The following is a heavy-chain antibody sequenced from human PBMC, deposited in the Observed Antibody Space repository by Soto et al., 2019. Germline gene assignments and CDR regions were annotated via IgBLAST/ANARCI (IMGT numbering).Heavy chain of an antibody. CDR3: ARERLGGHLDY. Sequence: QVQLVESGGGVVQPGRSMRLSCAASGFTVSSYAMHWVRQAPGKGLEWVAVISYDGSNKYYADSVKGRFTISRDNYKNTLYLQMISLRAEDKAVYYCARERLGGHLDYWGQGTLVTVSS. CDR2: ISYDGSNK. V-gene: IGHV3-30*14. CDR1: GFTVSSYA. J-gene: IGHJ4*02. D-gene: IGHD4-17*01.